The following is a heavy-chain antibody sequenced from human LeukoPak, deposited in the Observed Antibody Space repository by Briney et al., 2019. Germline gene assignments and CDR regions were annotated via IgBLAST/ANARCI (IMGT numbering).Heavy chain of an antibody. CDR2: ISGSGGST. V-gene: IGHV3-23*01. J-gene: IGHJ4*02. CDR3: AKAFGSGSYYWVFDY. Sequence: GGSLRLSFAASGFTFSSYAMSWVRQAPGKGLEWVSGISGSGGSTYYADSVKGRFTISRDNSKNTLYLQMNSLRAEDTAVYYCAKAFGSGSYYWVFDYWGQGTLVTVSS. CDR1: GFTFSSYA. D-gene: IGHD1-26*01.